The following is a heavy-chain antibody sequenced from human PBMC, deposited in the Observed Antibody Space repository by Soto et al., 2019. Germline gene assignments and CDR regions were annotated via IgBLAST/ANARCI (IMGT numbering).Heavy chain of an antibody. CDR2: IYYSGST. D-gene: IGHD6-13*01. Sequence: QLQLQESGPGLVKPSETLSLTCTVSGGSISSSSYYWGWIRQPPGKGLEWIGSIYYSGSTYYNPSLKSRVPLSVDTSKNPFSLKLSLVPAADPAVYYCERLYSRSWYGDYWGQGTLVTVSS. J-gene: IGHJ4*02. V-gene: IGHV4-39*01. CDR3: ERLYSRSWYGDY. CDR1: GGSISSSSYY.